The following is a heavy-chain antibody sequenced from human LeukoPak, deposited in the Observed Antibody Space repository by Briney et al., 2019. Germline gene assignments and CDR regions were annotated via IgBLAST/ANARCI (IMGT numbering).Heavy chain of an antibody. D-gene: IGHD4-23*01. CDR2: ISGEGDRT. V-gene: IGHV3-43*02. CDR1: GCIFDDYA. Sequence: GGSLRLSCAASGCIFDDYAMHWVRQAAGKGLECVSLISGEGDRTYYADSVKGRFTISRDNSKTSLYLQMNSLRTEDTALYYCAKDLIEINYGGNSHSSYWGQGTLVTVSS. J-gene: IGHJ4*02. CDR3: AKDLIEINYGGNSHSSY.